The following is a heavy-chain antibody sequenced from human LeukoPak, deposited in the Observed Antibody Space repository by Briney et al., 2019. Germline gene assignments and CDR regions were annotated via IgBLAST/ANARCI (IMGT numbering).Heavy chain of an antibody. CDR2: IKQDGSEK. V-gene: IGHV3-7*01. CDR3: ARYCGGDCYGMDV. Sequence: GGSLRLSCTASGFTFSSYWMSWVRQAPGKGLEWVANIKQDGSEKDYVDSVKGRFTISRDNPKNSLFLQMNSLRAEDTAVYYCARYCGGDCYGMDVWGQGATVTVSS. D-gene: IGHD2-21*02. J-gene: IGHJ6*02. CDR1: GFTFSSYW.